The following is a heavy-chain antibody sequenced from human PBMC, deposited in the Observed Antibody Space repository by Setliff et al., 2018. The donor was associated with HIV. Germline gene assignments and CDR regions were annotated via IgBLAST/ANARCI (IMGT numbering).Heavy chain of an antibody. J-gene: IGHJ4*02. CDR3: ASLDFWSGYM. CDR1: GFTFSSHW. CDR2: IKQDGSEK. D-gene: IGHD3-3*01. V-gene: IGHV3-7*01. Sequence: GSLRLSCAASGFTFSSHWMSWIRQAPGKGLEWVASIKQDGSEKYFVDSVKGRFTISRDNAKDSMFLQMNSLRGEDTAVYYCASLDFWSGYMWGQGTLVTVSS.